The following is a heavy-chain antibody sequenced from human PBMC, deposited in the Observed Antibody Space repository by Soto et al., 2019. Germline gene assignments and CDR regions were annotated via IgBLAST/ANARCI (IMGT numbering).Heavy chain of an antibody. CDR1: GFTFSSYS. D-gene: IGHD3-22*01. J-gene: IGHJ4*02. CDR3: ARDLSRITMKNPPRYFDY. CDR2: ISSSSSYI. Sequence: GGSLRLSCAASGFTFSSYSMNWVRQAPGKGLEWVSSISSSSSYIYYADSVKGRFTISRDNAKNSLYLQMNSLRAEDTALYYCARDLSRITMKNPPRYFDYWGQGTLVTVSS. V-gene: IGHV3-21*01.